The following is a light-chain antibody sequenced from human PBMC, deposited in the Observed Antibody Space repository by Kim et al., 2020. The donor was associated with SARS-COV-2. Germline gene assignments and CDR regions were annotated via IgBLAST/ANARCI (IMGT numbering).Light chain of an antibody. V-gene: IGLV2-23*02. CDR1: SSDVGSYNL. J-gene: IGLJ2*01. CDR2: EVS. Sequence: QSALTQPASVSGSPGQSITIYCTGTSSDVGSYNLVSWYQQHPGKAPKLMIYEVSKRPSGVSNRFSGSKSGNTASLTISGLQAEDEADYYCCSYAGSSTSYVVFGGGARLTVL. CDR3: CSYAGSSTSYVV.